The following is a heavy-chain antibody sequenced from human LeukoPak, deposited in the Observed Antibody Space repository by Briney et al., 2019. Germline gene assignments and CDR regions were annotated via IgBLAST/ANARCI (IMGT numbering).Heavy chain of an antibody. CDR2: INHSGST. J-gene: IGHJ5*02. Sequence: SETLSLICAVYGGSFSGYYWSWIRQPPGKGLEWIGEINHSGSTNYNPSLKSRVTISVDTSKNQFSLKLSSVTAADTAVYYCARSHYYDSSGSQNNWFDPWGQGTLVTVSS. D-gene: IGHD3-22*01. CDR1: GGSFSGYY. V-gene: IGHV4-34*01. CDR3: ARSHYYDSSGSQNNWFDP.